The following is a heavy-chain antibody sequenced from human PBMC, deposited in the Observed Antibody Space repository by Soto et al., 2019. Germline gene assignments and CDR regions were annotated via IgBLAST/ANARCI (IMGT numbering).Heavy chain of an antibody. CDR3: ARMYSSGSGWFHP. J-gene: IGHJ5*02. CDR2: IYYSGSI. V-gene: IGHV4-30-4*01. Sequence: SETLSLTCTVSGGSISRGDYYWIWIRQPPGKGLEWIGYIYYSGSIIYNPSLRSRVSISGDTSSNQFSMSLTSVTAADTARYYCARMYSSGSGWFHPWGQGTLVTVSS. D-gene: IGHD6-19*01. CDR1: GGSISRGDYY.